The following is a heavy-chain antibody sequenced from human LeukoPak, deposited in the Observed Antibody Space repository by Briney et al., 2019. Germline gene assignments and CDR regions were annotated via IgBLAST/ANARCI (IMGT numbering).Heavy chain of an antibody. Sequence: GGSLRLSCAASGFTFSSYSMNWVRQAPGKGLEWVSAISGSGGSTYYADSVKGRFTISRDNSKNTLYLQMNSLRAEDTAVYYCAKVRAGSFAGVGYWGQGTLVTVSS. V-gene: IGHV3-23*01. CDR2: ISGSGGST. CDR1: GFTFSSYS. D-gene: IGHD1-26*01. CDR3: AKVRAGSFAGVGY. J-gene: IGHJ4*02.